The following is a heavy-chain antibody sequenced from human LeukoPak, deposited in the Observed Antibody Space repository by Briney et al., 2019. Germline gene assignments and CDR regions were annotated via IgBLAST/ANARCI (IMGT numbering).Heavy chain of an antibody. V-gene: IGHV3-30*04. CDR2: ISYDGSQK. D-gene: IGHD5-12*01. J-gene: IGHJ5*02. Sequence: GGSLRLSCAASGFTFSSSAMHWVRQAPGKGLEWVAVISYDGSQKYDGDSVKGRFTVSRDNSNNTVYLEMNSLRRKDTAVYYCARGWLRTNPLDPWGQGTLVTVSS. CDR3: ARGWLRTNPLDP. CDR1: GFTFSSSA.